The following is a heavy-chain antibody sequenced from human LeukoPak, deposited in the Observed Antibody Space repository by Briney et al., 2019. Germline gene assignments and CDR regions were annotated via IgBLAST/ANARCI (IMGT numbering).Heavy chain of an antibody. J-gene: IGHJ5*02. CDR3: AKEKGVGATFANWFDP. V-gene: IGHV3-23*01. CDR2: ISGSGGST. D-gene: IGHD1-26*01. CDR1: GFTFSSYA. Sequence: GGSLRLSCAASGFTFSSYAMSWVRQAPGKGLEWVSGISGSGGSTYYPDSVKGRFTISRDNSKDTLYLQMNSLRAEDTAVYYCAKEKGVGATFANWFDPWGQGTLVTVSS.